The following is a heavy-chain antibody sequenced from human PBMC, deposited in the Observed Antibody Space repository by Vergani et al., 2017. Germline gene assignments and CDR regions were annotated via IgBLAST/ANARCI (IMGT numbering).Heavy chain of an antibody. CDR2: INSDGSST. V-gene: IGHV3-74*01. J-gene: IGHJ6*02. CDR1: GFTFSSYW. D-gene: IGHD6-19*01. Sequence: EVQLVESGGGLVQPGGSLRLSCAASGFTFSSYWMHWVRQAPGKGLVWVSRINSDGSSTSYADSVKCRLTISRDNAKNTLYLQMNSLRAEDTAVYYCARDRRGEYWGAVAGTDYYYYGMDVWGRGTTVTVSS. CDR3: ARDRRGEYWGAVAGTDYYYYGMDV.